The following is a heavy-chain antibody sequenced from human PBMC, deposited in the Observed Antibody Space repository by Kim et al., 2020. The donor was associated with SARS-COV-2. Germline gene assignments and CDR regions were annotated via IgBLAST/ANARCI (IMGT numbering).Heavy chain of an antibody. CDR1: GGSFSGFY. CDR2: MTRSGGA. CDR3: ARGSVGSPVTASSHY. Sequence: SETLSLTCAVYGGSFSGFYWSWIRQPPGKGLEWIGDMTRSGGANYNPSLMSRLIMSVDRSKNQFSLKVKSMTAADTAVYYCARGSVGSPVTASSHY. D-gene: IGHD1-20*01. J-gene: IGHJ4*01. V-gene: IGHV4-34*01.